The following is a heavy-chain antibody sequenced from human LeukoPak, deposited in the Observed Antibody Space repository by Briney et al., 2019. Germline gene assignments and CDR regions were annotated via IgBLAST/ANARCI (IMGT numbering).Heavy chain of an antibody. J-gene: IGHJ4*02. CDR1: GGSISSGDYY. CDR2: IYYSGST. CDR3: AREDYYDSSGYPFPDY. D-gene: IGHD3-22*01. V-gene: IGHV4-30-4*01. Sequence: SQTLSLTCTVSGGSISSGDYYWSWIRQPPGKGLEWIGYIYYSGSTYYNPSLKSRVTISVDTSKNQFSLKLSSVTAADTAVYYCAREDYYDSSGYPFPDYRGQGTLVTVSS.